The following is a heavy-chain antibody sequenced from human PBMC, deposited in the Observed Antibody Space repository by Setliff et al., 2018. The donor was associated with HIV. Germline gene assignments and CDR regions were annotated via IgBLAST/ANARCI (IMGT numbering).Heavy chain of an antibody. J-gene: IGHJ4*02. V-gene: IGHV1-69*05. Sequence: SVKVSCKASGATFSNSALTWVRQAPGQGLEWMGGSIPLFKTVNYAQKFQGRLTISTDELMTTAYMELSSLKSEDTAVYYCASGSGYCRNGDCYIGVHKNPDKYFYDYWGRGTLVTVSS. CDR3: ASGSGYCRNGDCYIGVHKNPDKYFYDY. CDR2: SIPLFKTV. D-gene: IGHD2-8*01. CDR1: GATFSNSA.